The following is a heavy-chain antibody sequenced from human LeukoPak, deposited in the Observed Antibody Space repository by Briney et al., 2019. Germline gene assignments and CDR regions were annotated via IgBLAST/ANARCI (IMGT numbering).Heavy chain of an antibody. Sequence: GGSLRLSCAASAFTFSNYDMSWVRQAPGKGLEWGSVISGSGGSTYYADSVKGRFTISRDNSKNTLHLQMNSLRAEDTALYYCAKKRASGYYPFDYWGQGTLVTVSS. CDR2: ISGSGGST. J-gene: IGHJ4*02. CDR3: AKKRASGYYPFDY. D-gene: IGHD3-22*01. CDR1: AFTFSNYD. V-gene: IGHV3-23*01.